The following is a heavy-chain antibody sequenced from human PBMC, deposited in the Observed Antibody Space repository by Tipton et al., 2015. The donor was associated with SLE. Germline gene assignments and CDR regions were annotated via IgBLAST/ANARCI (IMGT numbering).Heavy chain of an antibody. D-gene: IGHD3-16*01. CDR1: GGSISSGGYY. V-gene: IGHV4-31*03. J-gene: IGHJ6*03. CDR3: ARDRGPNYHYYMDV. Sequence: TLSLTCTVSGGSISSGGYYWSWIRQHPGKGLEWSGYIYYSGSTYYNPSLKSRVTISVDTSKNQFSLKLSSVTAADTAVYYCARDRGPNYHYYMDVWGKGTTVTVSS. CDR2: IYYSGST.